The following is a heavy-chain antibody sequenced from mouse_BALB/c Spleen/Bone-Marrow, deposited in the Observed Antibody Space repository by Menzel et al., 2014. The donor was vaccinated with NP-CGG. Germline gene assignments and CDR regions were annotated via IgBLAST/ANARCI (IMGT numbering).Heavy chain of an antibody. CDR3: ARDYGTGFMYY. Sequence: QVQLQQSGPGLVAPSQSLAITCTVSGFSLTGYGVKWVRQPPGKGLEWLGEIWGDGSTDYNSALKSRLSISKDNSKSQVFLKKNSLQTDDTATYYCARDYGTGFMYYWGQGTSVTVSS. V-gene: IGHV2-6-7*01. D-gene: IGHD1-1*01. J-gene: IGHJ4*01. CDR1: GFSLTGYG. CDR2: IWGDGST.